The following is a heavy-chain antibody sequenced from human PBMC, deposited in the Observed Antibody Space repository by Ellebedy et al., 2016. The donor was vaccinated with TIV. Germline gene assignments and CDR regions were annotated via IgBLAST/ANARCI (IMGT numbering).Heavy chain of an antibody. CDR2: ISGSGVSI. CDR1: GFTFSNYA. J-gene: IGHJ4*02. CDR3: AKVADYYDSIYFDY. D-gene: IGHD3-22*01. V-gene: IGHV3-23*01. Sequence: GGSLRLXCVASGFTFSNYAMSWVRQAPGKGLEWVSTISGSGVSIHYADSVRGRFTISRDNSKNTLYLQMNSLRAEDTAVHYCAKVADYYDSIYFDYWGQGTLVTVSS.